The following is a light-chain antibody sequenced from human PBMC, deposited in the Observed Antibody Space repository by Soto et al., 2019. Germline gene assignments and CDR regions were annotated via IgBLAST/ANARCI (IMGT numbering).Light chain of an antibody. CDR2: DVS. Sequence: QSALTQPRSVSGSRGQSVTISCTGSSSDVGGYHYVSWYQQHPGEAPKLIIFDVSKRPSGVPARFSGSKSGNEASLTVSGLQADDEGDYYCCSYAGNYNLVFGGGTQLTVL. CDR3: CSYAGNYNLV. CDR1: SSDVGGYHY. V-gene: IGLV2-11*01. J-gene: IGLJ2*01.